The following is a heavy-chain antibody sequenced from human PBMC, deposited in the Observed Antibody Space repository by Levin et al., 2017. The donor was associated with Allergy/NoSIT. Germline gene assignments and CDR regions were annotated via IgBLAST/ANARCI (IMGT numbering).Heavy chain of an antibody. Sequence: GESLKISCKASGYTFTSYYMHWVRQAPGQGLEWMGIINPSGGSTSYAQKFQGRVTMTRDTSTSTVYMELSSLRSEDTAVYYCARDRGNYRYSSSWYFDYWGQGTLVTVSS. J-gene: IGHJ4*02. D-gene: IGHD6-13*01. CDR2: INPSGGST. CDR1: GYTFTSYY. CDR3: ARDRGNYRYSSSWYFDY. V-gene: IGHV1-46*03.